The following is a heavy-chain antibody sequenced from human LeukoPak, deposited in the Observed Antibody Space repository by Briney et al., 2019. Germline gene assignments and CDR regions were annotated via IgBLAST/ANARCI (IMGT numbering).Heavy chain of an antibody. J-gene: IGHJ4*02. CDR2: TSSDLKVK. V-gene: IGHV3-30*03. CDR1: GFTFSNYD. D-gene: IGHD3-10*01. CDR3: AREGYYGSGSPPSLYFDY. Sequence: GGSLRLSCAASGFTFSNYDIHWVRQAPGKGLEWVAVTSSDLKVKLYADSVKGRFTISRDNSRRTLYLQMNSLRPEDTAIYYCAREGYYGSGSPPSLYFDYWGQGTLVTVSS.